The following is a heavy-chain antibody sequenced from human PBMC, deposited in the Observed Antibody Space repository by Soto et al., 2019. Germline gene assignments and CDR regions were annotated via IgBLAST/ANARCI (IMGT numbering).Heavy chain of an antibody. D-gene: IGHD3-22*01. CDR1: GFTFSSYS. Sequence: GGSLRLSCAASGFTFSSYSMNWVRQAPGKGLEWVSYISSSSSTIYYADSVEGRFTISRDNAKNSLYLQMNSLRDEDTAVYYCGGDSSGYYYPDVFDIWGQGTMVTVSS. J-gene: IGHJ3*02. V-gene: IGHV3-48*02. CDR3: GGDSSGYYYPDVFDI. CDR2: ISSSSSTI.